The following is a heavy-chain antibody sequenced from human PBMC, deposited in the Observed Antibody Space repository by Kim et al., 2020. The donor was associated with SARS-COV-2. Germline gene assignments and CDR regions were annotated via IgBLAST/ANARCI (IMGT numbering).Heavy chain of an antibody. CDR3: ARVRTLTDAFDI. V-gene: IGHV7-4-1*02. J-gene: IGHJ3*02. Sequence: TYAQGFTGRFVFSLDTSVSTAYLQISSLKAEDTAVYYCARVRTLTDAFDIWGQGTMVTLSS.